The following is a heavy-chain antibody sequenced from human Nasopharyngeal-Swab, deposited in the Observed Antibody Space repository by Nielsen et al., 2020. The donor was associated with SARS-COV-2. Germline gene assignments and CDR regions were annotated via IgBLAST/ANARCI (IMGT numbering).Heavy chain of an antibody. Sequence: SVKVSCNASGGTFISYAISWVRQAPGQGLEWMGGIIPILAIANYAQKFQGRVTITADKSTSTAYMELSSLRSEDTAVYYCARSQLERPADVWGQGTTVTVSS. V-gene: IGHV1-69*10. CDR1: GGTFISYA. CDR3: ARSQLERPADV. D-gene: IGHD1-1*01. CDR2: IIPILAIA. J-gene: IGHJ6*02.